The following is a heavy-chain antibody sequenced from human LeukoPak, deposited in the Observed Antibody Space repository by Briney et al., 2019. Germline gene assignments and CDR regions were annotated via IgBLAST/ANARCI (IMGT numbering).Heavy chain of an antibody. CDR3: ASQREAVAGPFDY. CDR1: GFTFSSYG. CDR2: IWYDGSNN. D-gene: IGHD6-19*01. Sequence: PGRSLRLPCAASGFTFSSYGMHWVRQAPGKGLEWVAVIWYDGSNNYYADSVKGRFTISRDNSKNTLYLQMNSLRAEDTAVYYCASQREAVAGPFDYWGQGTLVTVSS. V-gene: IGHV3-33*01. J-gene: IGHJ4*02.